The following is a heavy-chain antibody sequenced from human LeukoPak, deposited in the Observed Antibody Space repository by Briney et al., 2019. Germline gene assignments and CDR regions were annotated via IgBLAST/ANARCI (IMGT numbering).Heavy chain of an antibody. Sequence: PGRSLRLSCAASGFTFSSYGMHWVRQAPGKGLEWVAVIWYDGSNKYYADSVKGRFTISRDNSKNTLYLQMNSLRAEDTAVYHCARDLLRVWGSYRYTGPLDYWGQGTLVTVSS. V-gene: IGHV3-33*01. J-gene: IGHJ4*02. D-gene: IGHD3-16*02. CDR1: GFTFSSYG. CDR3: ARDLLRVWGSYRYTGPLDY. CDR2: IWYDGSNK.